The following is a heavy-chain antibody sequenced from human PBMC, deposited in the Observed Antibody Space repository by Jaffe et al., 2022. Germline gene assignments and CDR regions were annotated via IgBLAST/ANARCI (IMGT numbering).Heavy chain of an antibody. V-gene: IGHV3-23*01. CDR3: ANPTGYSSSWYPNFDY. J-gene: IGHJ4*02. D-gene: IGHD6-13*01. CDR2: ISGSGGST. CDR1: GFTFSSYA. Sequence: EVQLLESGGGLVQPGGSLRLSCAASGFTFSSYAMSWVRQAPGKGLEWVSAISGSGGSTYYADSVKGRFTISRDNSKNTLYLQMNSLRAEDTAVYYCANPTGYSSSWYPNFDYWGQGTLVTVSS.